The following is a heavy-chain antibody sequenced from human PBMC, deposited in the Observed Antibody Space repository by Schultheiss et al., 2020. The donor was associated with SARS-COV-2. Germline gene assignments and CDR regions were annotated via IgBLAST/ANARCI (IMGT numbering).Heavy chain of an antibody. CDR3: ARFIAAAGGAWN. Sequence: GSLRLSCSVSGGSVSSGPYYWNWIRQPPGKGLEWIGYIYYSGSTNYNPSLKSRVTISVDTSKNQFSLKLSSVTAADTAVYYCARFIAAAGGAWNWGQGSLVTVSS. J-gene: IGHJ4*02. D-gene: IGHD6-13*01. CDR2: IYYSGST. V-gene: IGHV4-61*01. CDR1: GGSVSSGPYY.